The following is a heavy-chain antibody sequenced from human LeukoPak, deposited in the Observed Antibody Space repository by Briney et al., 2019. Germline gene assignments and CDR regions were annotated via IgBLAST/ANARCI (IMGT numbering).Heavy chain of an antibody. CDR3: ARGYGDYGPWWFDY. D-gene: IGHD4-17*01. J-gene: IGHJ4*02. CDR2: IYYSGST. CDR1: GGSISSGGYY. Sequence: SQTLSLTCTVSGGSISSGGYYWSWIRQHPGKGLEWIGYIYYSGSTYYNPSLKSRVTISVDTSKNQFSLKLSSVTAADTAVYYCARGYGDYGPWWFDYWGQGTLVTVSS. V-gene: IGHV4-31*03.